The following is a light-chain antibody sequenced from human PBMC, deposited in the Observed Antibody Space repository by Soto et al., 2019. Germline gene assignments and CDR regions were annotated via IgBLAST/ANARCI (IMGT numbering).Light chain of an antibody. CDR2: GAS. J-gene: IGKJ5*01. Sequence: EIVMTQSPATLSVSPGERATLSCRASQSVSSNLAWYQQKPGQTPRLLIYGASTSATGIPARFSGSGSGTEFTLTNSSLQSEDFAVYYCQQYNNWPPSTFGQGTRLEIK. CDR3: QQYNNWPPST. V-gene: IGKV3-15*01. CDR1: QSVSSN.